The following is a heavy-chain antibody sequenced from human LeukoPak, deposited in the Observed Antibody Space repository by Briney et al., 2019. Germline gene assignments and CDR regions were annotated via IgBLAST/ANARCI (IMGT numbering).Heavy chain of an antibody. CDR2: INEEGSGK. J-gene: IGHJ4*02. V-gene: IGHV3-7*01. D-gene: IGHD5-12*01. Sequence: GGSLRLSCAASGFRFSSCWMNWVRQVPGKGLECVANINEEGSGKYYVDSVTGRFSISRDNAKNAIYLQMDSLRAEDTAVYYCARDPATIHAVAFDYWGQGTLVTVSS. CDR1: GFRFSSCW. CDR3: ARDPATIHAVAFDY.